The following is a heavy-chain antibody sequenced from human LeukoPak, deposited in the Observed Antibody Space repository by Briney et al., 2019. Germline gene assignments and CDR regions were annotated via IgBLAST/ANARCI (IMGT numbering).Heavy chain of an antibody. V-gene: IGHV3-7*01. CDR2: IKQDGSEK. CDR1: GFTFSSYA. CDR3: ARNYYGSGSYPNYYYYYYMDV. Sequence: GGSLRLSCAAFGFTFSSYAMSWVRQAPGQGLEWVANIKQDGSEKYYVDSVKGRFTISRDNAKNSLYLQMNSLRAEDTAVYYCARNYYGSGSYPNYYYYYYMDVGGKGTTVTISS. D-gene: IGHD3-10*01. J-gene: IGHJ6*03.